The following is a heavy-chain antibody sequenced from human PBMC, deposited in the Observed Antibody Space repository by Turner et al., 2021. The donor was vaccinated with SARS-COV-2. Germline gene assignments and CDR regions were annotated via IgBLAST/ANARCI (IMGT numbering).Heavy chain of an antibody. CDR3: TTGTYYYDRSGYTNDAFDI. CDR2: IKSKTDGETT. CDR1: GFTVSHGW. D-gene: IGHD3-22*01. Sequence: EVQLVESGGGLVTPGESLSLSFAASGFTVSHGWMSWVRQAAGKGLEWVGRIKSKTDGETTDYAEPVKGRFTISRDDSKNTLYLQMNSLKTEDTAVYYCTTGTYYYDRSGYTNDAFDIWGQGTMVTVSS. V-gene: IGHV3-15*01. J-gene: IGHJ3*02.